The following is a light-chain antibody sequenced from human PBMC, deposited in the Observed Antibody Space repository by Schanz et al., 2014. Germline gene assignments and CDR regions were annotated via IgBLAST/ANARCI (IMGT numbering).Light chain of an antibody. J-gene: IGKJ4*01. Sequence: EIVLTQSPGTLSLSPGERATLSCRASQSVTSNYLTWYQQKPGQAPRLLIYGAFNRATGIPDRFSGSGSGTDFTLTISRLETEDFAVYYCQQYGLSPLFGGGTKVEIK. CDR3: QQYGLSPL. CDR1: QSVTSNY. CDR2: GAF. V-gene: IGKV3-20*01.